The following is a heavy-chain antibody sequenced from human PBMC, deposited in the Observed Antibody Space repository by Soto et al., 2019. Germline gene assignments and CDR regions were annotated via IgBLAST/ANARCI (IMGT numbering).Heavy chain of an antibody. CDR1: GGTFSSHT. J-gene: IGHJ2*01. V-gene: IGHV1-69*08. Sequence: QDQLVQSGAEVKKPGSSVKVSCQASGGTFSSHTFSWVRQAPGQGLEWMGRIIPALGTATYAQKFQGRVTITADESATTVYMELNSLSSEDTAVYYCARPDFGDYWGFDLWGRGTMVTVSS. CDR3: ARPDFGDYWGFDL. D-gene: IGHD4-17*01. CDR2: IIPALGTA.